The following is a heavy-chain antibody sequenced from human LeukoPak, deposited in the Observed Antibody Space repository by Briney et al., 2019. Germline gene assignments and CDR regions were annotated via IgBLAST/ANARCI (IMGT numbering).Heavy chain of an antibody. Sequence: ASVKVSSKASGYTFTSYGISWVRQAPGQGLEWMGWISAYNGNTNYAQKLQGRVTMTTDTSTSTAYMELRSLRSDDTAVYYCARDSKMIAVALGINAWGQGTTITVSS. CDR3: ARDSKMIAVALGINA. V-gene: IGHV1-18*01. J-gene: IGHJ6*02. CDR2: ISAYNGNT. CDR1: GYTFTSYG. D-gene: IGHD6-19*01.